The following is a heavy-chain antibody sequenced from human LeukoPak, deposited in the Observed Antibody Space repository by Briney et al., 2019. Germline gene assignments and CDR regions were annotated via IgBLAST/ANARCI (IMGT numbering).Heavy chain of an antibody. CDR2: ISAYNGKT. J-gene: IGHJ4*02. V-gene: IGHV1-18*04. CDR3: ARSGYSCGHGDY. CDR1: GYTFSSHY. D-gene: IGHD5-18*01. Sequence: ASVKVSCKASGYTFSSHYISWVRQAPGQGLEWIGWISAYNGKTSYAQKLQGRVTMTTDTSTSTAYMDLGSLRSDDTAVYYCARSGYSCGHGDYWGQGTLVTVSS.